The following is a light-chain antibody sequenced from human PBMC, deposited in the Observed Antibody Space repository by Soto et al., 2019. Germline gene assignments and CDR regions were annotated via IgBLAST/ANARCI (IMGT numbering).Light chain of an antibody. CDR3: QQYNNWPRT. Sequence: IVFTLYPTNLSLSPGERATLSCRASQSVSSYLAWYQQKPGQAPRLLIYDASNRATGIPARFSGSGSGTDFTLTISSLEPEDFAVYYCQQYNNWPRTFAQGTKPDI. CDR1: QSVSSY. J-gene: IGKJ1*01. CDR2: DAS. V-gene: IGKV3-11*01.